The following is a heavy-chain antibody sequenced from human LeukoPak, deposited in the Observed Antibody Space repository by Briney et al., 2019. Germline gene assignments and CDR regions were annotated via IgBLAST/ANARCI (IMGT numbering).Heavy chain of an antibody. D-gene: IGHD6-6*01. CDR1: GFTFNNYW. Sequence: GGSLRLSCAASGFTFNNYWMHWVRQAPGKGLVWVSYINNDGSGTSYADSVKGRFTISRDNAKNTLYLQMNSLRAEDTAVYYCARDRPHNWFDPWGQGTLVTVSS. CDR2: INNDGSGT. CDR3: ARDRPHNWFDP. J-gene: IGHJ5*02. V-gene: IGHV3-74*01.